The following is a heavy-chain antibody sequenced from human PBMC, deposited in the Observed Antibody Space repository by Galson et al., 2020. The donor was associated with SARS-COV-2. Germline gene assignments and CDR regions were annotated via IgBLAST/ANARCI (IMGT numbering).Heavy chain of an antibody. CDR1: GFTFSSHA. V-gene: IGHV3-30*01. CDR3: AKETLDFSSIFYDF. CDR2: ISYDGSNK. J-gene: IGHJ4*02. Sequence: GGSLRLSCAASGFTFSSHAMHWVRQAPGKGLEWVAIISYDGSNKYNAALEKGRFTISRDNSQNTLYLQMNSLRAEDTAVYYCAKETLDFSSIFYDFWGQGTLVTVSS. D-gene: IGHD3-3*02.